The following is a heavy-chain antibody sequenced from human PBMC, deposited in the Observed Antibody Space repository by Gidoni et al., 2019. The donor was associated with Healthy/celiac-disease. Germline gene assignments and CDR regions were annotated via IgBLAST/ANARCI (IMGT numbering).Heavy chain of an antibody. CDR3: ARWYYDSSGYYNFDY. CDR1: GLTFSSYG. V-gene: IGHV3-33*01. D-gene: IGHD3-22*01. Sequence: QVQLLQSGGGVVQPGRSLRLSCTASGLTFSSYGMHWVRQAPGKGLEWVAVIWYDGSNKYYADSVKGRFTISRDNSKNTLYLQMNSLRAEDTAVYYCARWYYDSSGYYNFDYWGQGTLVTVSS. CDR2: IWYDGSNK. J-gene: IGHJ4*02.